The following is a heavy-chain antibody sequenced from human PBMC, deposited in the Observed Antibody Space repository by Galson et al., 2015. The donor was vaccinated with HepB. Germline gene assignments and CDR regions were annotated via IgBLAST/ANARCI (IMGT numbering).Heavy chain of an antibody. V-gene: IGHV7-4-1*02. Sequence: SVKVSCKASGYTFTSYAMNWVRQAPGQGLEWMGWINTNTGNPTYAQGFTGRFVFSLDTSVSTAYLQISSLKAEDTAVYYCARVGMSDWLLSYYYYYYGMDVWGQGTTVTVSS. CDR2: INTNTGNP. D-gene: IGHD3-9*01. CDR3: ARVGMSDWLLSYYYYYYGMDV. CDR1: GYTFTSYA. J-gene: IGHJ6*02.